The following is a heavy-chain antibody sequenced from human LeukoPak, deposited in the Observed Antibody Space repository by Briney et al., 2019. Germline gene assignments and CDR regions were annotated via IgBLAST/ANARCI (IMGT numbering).Heavy chain of an antibody. CDR1: GFTFSSYS. J-gene: IGHJ6*03. V-gene: IGHV3-21*04. CDR3: AKNLRDSGNYYYYMDV. CDR2: ISSSSSYI. D-gene: IGHD3-10*01. Sequence: GGSLRLSCAASGFTFSSYSMNWVRQAPGKGLEWVSSISSSSSYIYYADSVKGRFTISRDNAKNSLYLQMNSLRAEDTAIYYCAKNLRDSGNYYYYMDVWGKGTTVTVSS.